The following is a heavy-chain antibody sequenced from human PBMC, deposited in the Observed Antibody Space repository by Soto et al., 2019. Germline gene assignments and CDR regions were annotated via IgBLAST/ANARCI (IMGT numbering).Heavy chain of an antibody. CDR1: GFTFSSYA. V-gene: IGHV3-23*01. CDR2: ISGSGGST. CDR3: AKAPPIVGVPAATGY. D-gene: IGHD2-2*01. J-gene: IGHJ4*02. Sequence: PGWSLRLSCAASGFTFSSYAMSWVRQAPGKGLEWVSAISGSGGSTYYADSVKGRFTISRDNSKNTLYLQMNSLRAEDTAVYYCAKAPPIVGVPAATGYWGQGTLVTVSS.